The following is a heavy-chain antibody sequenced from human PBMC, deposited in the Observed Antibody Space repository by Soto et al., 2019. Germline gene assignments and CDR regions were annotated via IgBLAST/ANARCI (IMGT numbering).Heavy chain of an antibody. J-gene: IGHJ3*02. CDR1: GGSISSGGYY. CDR2: IYYSGST. CDR3: ARVGCYAGSGYMAFVI. V-gene: IGHV4-31*03. Sequence: QVQLQESGPGLVKPSQTLSLTCTVSGGSISSGGYYWSWIRQHPGKGLEWSGYIYYSGSTYFNPSLKGRVTGSMDTFKNQLSLQLSSAAAADTAVYYCARVGCYAGSGYMAFVIWGQGTMVTVSS. D-gene: IGHD3-22*01.